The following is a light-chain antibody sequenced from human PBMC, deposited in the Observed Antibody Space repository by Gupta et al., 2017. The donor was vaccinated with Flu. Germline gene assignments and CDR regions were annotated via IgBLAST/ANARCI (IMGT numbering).Light chain of an antibody. J-gene: IGLJ3*02. Sequence: QSALTQPASVSGSPGQSITISCTGTSSDVGGYNYVSWYQQHPGKAPKLMIYEVTNRPSGVSNRFSGSKSGNTASLTISGLQAEDEADYFCGSYTSSSTWVFGGGTKLTGL. CDR1: SSDVGGYNY. V-gene: IGLV2-14*01. CDR3: GSYTSSSTWV. CDR2: EVT.